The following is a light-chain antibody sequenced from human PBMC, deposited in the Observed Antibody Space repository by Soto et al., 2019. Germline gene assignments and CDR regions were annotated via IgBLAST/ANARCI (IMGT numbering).Light chain of an antibody. CDR1: TSDFGSYDL. CDR2: EVS. V-gene: IGLV2-23*02. Sequence: QSVLTQPASVSGSPGQSITISCTGTTSDFGSYDLVSWYHQHPGKAPKIMIYEVSKRPSGDSNRFSGSKSGNTASLTISGLQAEDEADYYCCSYAGGRSPYVFGTGTKVTVL. J-gene: IGLJ1*01. CDR3: CSYAGGRSPYV.